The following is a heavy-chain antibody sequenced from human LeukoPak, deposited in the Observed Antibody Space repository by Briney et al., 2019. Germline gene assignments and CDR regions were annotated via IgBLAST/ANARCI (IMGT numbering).Heavy chain of an antibody. Sequence: GGSLKISCKGSGYLFTSYWIAWVRQMPGKGLEWMGIIYPADSDTRYSPSFQGQVTISADKSISTAFLRWTSLKASDTAIYYCARGRGTGSPIGPRYFDLWGRGTLVTVSS. D-gene: IGHD3-10*01. CDR2: IYPADSDT. CDR3: ARGRGTGSPIGPRYFDL. CDR1: GYLFTSYW. V-gene: IGHV5-51*01. J-gene: IGHJ2*01.